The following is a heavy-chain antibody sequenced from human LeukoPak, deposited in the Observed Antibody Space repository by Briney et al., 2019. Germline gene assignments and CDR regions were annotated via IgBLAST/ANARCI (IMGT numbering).Heavy chain of an antibody. J-gene: IGHJ3*02. Sequence: SETLSLTCTVSGGSISSSSYYWSWIRQPPGKGLEWIGYIYYSGSTNYNPSLKSRVTISVDTSKNQFSLKLSSVTAADTAVYYCARAGSWYTDSAFDIWGQGTMVTVSS. CDR2: IYYSGST. V-gene: IGHV4-61*01. CDR3: ARAGSWYTDSAFDI. CDR1: GGSISSSSYY. D-gene: IGHD6-13*01.